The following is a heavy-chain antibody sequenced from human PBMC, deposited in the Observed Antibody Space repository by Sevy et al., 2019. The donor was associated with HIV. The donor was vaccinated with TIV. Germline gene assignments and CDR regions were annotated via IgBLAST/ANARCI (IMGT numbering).Heavy chain of an antibody. D-gene: IGHD2-2*01. J-gene: IGHJ5*02. CDR2: INESGIT. Sequence: SETLSLTCAVHDGSFSGYYWNWIRQLPGKGLEWIGEINESGITYYNPSLKSRVTISVDTSKKQFSLKLNSVTAADTAVYFCARSPPVVVVPGAPSWFDPWGQGTLVIVSS. CDR1: DGSFSGYY. CDR3: ARSPPVVVVPGAPSWFDP. V-gene: IGHV4-34*01.